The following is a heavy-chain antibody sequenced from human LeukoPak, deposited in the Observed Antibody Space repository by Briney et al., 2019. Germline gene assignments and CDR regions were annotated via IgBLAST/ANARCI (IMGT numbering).Heavy chain of an antibody. CDR3: AKDQSQ. CDR2: ISIDGNNK. CDR1: GFNFFTYG. J-gene: IGHJ4*02. Sequence: GVLRLSCAASGFNFFTYGMHWVRQAPGKGLEWVAVISIDGNNKYYGDSVKGRFTISRDNSKNTLYLQINSLRPEDTAVYYCAKDQSQWGQGTLVIVSS. V-gene: IGHV3-30*18.